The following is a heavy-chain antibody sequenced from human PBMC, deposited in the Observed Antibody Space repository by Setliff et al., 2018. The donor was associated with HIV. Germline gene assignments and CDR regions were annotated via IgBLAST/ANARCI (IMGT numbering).Heavy chain of an antibody. D-gene: IGHD7-27*01. CDR3: ARETLQQGNWYFDL. CDR2: IKQDGSEK. CDR1: GFTVSSNH. J-gene: IGHJ2*01. Sequence: PGGSLRLSCAVSGFTVSSNHMNWVRQAPGKGLEWVANIKQDGSEKYYVDSVKGRFTISRDNAKKTLYLQMNSLRAEDTAVYYCARETLQQGNWYFDLWGRGTLVTASS. V-gene: IGHV3-7*01.